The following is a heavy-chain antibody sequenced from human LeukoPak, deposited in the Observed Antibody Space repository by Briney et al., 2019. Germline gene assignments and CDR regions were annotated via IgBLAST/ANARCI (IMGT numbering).Heavy chain of an antibody. J-gene: IGHJ4*02. V-gene: IGHV3-64D*09. CDR2: ISTDGVNT. D-gene: IGHD1-26*01. CDR1: GFTFSNYV. Sequence: GGSLSLSCSASGFTFSNYVMHWVRQAPGKGLEYVSTISTDGVNTRYADSLKGRFTISRDNSKNTLYLQMSSLRAEDTAVYFCVKDLSGTYSFDYWGQGTLVTVSS. CDR3: VKDLSGTYSFDY.